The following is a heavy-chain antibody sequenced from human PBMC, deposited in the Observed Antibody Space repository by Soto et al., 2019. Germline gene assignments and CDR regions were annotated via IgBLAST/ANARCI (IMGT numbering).Heavy chain of an antibody. J-gene: IGHJ4*02. V-gene: IGHV4-31*03. CDR3: ARSGSLYLYYFDY. Sequence: SETLSLTCTVSGGSISSGGYYWSWIRQHPGKGLEWIGYIYYSGSTYYNPSLKSRVTISVDTSKNQFSLKLSSVTAADTAVYYCARSGSLYLYYFDYWGQGTLVTVSS. CDR2: IYYSGST. CDR1: GGSISSGGYY. D-gene: IGHD3-3*01.